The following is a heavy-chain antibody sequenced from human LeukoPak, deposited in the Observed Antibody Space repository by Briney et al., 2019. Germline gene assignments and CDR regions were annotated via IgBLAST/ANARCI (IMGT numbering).Heavy chain of an antibody. D-gene: IGHD5-12*01. J-gene: IGHJ4*02. CDR2: IWYDGNEK. Sequence: PGGSLRLSCAASGFTFSSYAMSWVRQAPGKGLEWVAVIWYDGNEKHYVDSVKGRFTISRDNFKNTLYLQMNSLRADDSAVYYCVRGSGGNGYGYWGDNWGQGTLVTVSS. CDR3: VRGSGGNGYGYWGDN. CDR1: GFTFSSYA. V-gene: IGHV3-33*08.